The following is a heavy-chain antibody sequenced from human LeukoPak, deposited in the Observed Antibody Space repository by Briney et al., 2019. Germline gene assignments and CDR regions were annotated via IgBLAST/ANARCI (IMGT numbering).Heavy chain of an antibody. V-gene: IGHV4-31*03. CDR1: GGSLSSGGYY. J-gene: IGHJ3*01. Sequence: PSETLSLTCTVSGGSLSSGGYYWSWIRQHPGKGLEWIGYIYYSGSTYYNPSLKSRVTISVDTSKNQFSLKLSSVTAADTAVYYCARDQITLGTASRGGSFDLWGQGTMVIVSS. D-gene: IGHD2-21*02. CDR3: ARDQITLGTASRGGSFDL. CDR2: IYYSGST.